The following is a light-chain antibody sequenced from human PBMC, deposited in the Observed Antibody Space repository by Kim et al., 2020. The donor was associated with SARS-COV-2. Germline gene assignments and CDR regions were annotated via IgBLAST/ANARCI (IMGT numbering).Light chain of an antibody. J-gene: IGLJ3*02. V-gene: IGLV1-44*01. CDR3: AAWDDSLNGPV. Sequence: GQRVTISSSGRSSNNGINTVNCNQHPPGTAPQLLIYSNNQRPSGVPDRFSGSKSGTSASLAISGLQSEDEADYYCAAWDDSLNGPVFGGGTQLTVL. CDR1: SSNNGINT. CDR2: SNN.